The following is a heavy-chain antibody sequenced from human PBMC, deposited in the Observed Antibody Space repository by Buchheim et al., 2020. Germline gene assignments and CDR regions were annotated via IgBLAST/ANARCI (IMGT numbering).Heavy chain of an antibody. CDR1: GGSISSSSFY. CDR2: LYNSGST. D-gene: IGHD1-1*01. CDR3: ASGWNAIDY. V-gene: IGHV4-39*01. J-gene: IGHJ4*02. Sequence: QLQLQESGPGLVKPSETLSLTCNVSGGSISSSSFYWGWMRQPPGKGLEWIGSLYNSGSTYYNSSLKSRVTISVQTSKNPFSLRLTSVTASDTAVYYCASGWNAIDYWGQVTL.